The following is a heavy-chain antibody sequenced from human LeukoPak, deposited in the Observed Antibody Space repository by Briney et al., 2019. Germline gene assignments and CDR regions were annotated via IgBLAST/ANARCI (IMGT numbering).Heavy chain of an antibody. D-gene: IGHD6-13*01. CDR3: ASSSWYQLDY. J-gene: IGHJ4*02. CDR2: INWNGGST. Sequence: PGGSLRLSCAASGFTFDDYGLSWVRQAPGKGLEWVSTINWNGGSTGYADSVKGRFTISRDNAKNSLYLQMNSLRAEDTAVYYCASSSWYQLDYWGQGTLVTVSS. CDR1: GFTFDDYG. V-gene: IGHV3-20*04.